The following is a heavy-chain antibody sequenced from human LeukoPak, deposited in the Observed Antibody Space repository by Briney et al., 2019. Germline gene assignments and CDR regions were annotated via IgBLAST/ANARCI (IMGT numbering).Heavy chain of an antibody. CDR3: ASPAPDSSGYLDAFDI. CDR1: GYTFTSYA. V-gene: IGHV1-8*02. D-gene: IGHD3-22*01. CDR2: MNPNSGNT. J-gene: IGHJ3*02. Sequence: ASVKVSCKASGYTFTSYAMHWVRQAPGQGLEWMGWMNPNSGNTGYAQKFQGRVTMTRNTSISTAYMELSSLRSEDTAVYYCASPAPDSSGYLDAFDIWGQGTMVTVSS.